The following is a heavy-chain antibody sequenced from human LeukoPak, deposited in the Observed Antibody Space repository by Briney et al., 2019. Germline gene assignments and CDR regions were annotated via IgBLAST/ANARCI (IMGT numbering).Heavy chain of an antibody. CDR3: ARDKFSRVTNYYYYYYMDV. V-gene: IGHV1-18*01. CDR1: GYTFTNYG. D-gene: IGHD4-17*01. J-gene: IGHJ6*03. CDR2: ISAYNGNT. Sequence: ASVKVSCKASGYTFTNYGISWVRQAPGQGLEWMGWISAYNGNTNYAQKLQDRVTMTTDTSTSTVYMELSSLRSEDTAVYYCARDKFSRVTNYYYYYYMDVWGKGTTVTVSS.